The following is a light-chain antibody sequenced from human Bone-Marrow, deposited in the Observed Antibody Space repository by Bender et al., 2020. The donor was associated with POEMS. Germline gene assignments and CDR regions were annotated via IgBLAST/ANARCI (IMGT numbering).Light chain of an antibody. Sequence: FELTQPPSVSVSPGQTASITCSGHKLGDLYVHWYQQRPGQSPVVVIYKDSERPSGIPERFSGSSSGTTVTLTISGVQAEDEADYYCQSGDITGTYRGVFGGGTKLTVL. CDR1: KLGDLY. CDR3: QSGDITGTYRGV. CDR2: KDS. V-gene: IGLV3-25*03. J-gene: IGLJ2*01.